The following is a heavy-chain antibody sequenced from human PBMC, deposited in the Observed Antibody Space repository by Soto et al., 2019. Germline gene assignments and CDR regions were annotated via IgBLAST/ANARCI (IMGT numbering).Heavy chain of an antibody. V-gene: IGHV1-69*02. D-gene: IGHD6-13*01. CDR1: GGTFSSYT. J-gene: IGHJ4*02. Sequence: QVQLVQSGAEVKKPGSSVKVSCKASGGTFSSYTISWVRQAPGQGLEWMGRIIPILGIANYAQKFQGRVTITADKSTSTAYMELSSLRSEDTXVXYCXXEXXXWXXXXIDYWGQGTLVTVSS. CDR3: XXEXXXWXXXXIDY. CDR2: IIPILGIA.